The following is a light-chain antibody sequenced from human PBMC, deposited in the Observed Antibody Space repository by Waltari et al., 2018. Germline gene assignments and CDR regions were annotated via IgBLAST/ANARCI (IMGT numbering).Light chain of an antibody. CDR3: GVWTTRLRV. Sequence: LTQPPSLSAAPGQKSTISCHWRDSRADIRFFSWYHQFPGTSPKLLIYQLTHRPSGIPDRFSGSKSGPSATLDITGLQPGAEGDYYCGVWTTRLRVFGGGTTLTVL. CDR1: DSRADIRF. CDR2: QLT. J-gene: IGLJ2*01. V-gene: IGLV1-51*02.